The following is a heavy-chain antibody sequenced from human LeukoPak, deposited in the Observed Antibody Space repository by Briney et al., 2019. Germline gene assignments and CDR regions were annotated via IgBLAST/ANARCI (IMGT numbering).Heavy chain of an antibody. J-gene: IGHJ4*02. CDR3: ARSRDGDY. CDR1: GFTFSSYW. CDR2: INQDGSKK. Sequence: PGGSLRLSCVASGFTFSSYWMSWVRQAPGKGLEWVANINQDGSKKCYVDSMKGRFTISRDNAKNSLYLQMNSLRAEDTAVYYCARSRDGDYWGQGTLVTVSS. D-gene: IGHD5-24*01. V-gene: IGHV3-7*01.